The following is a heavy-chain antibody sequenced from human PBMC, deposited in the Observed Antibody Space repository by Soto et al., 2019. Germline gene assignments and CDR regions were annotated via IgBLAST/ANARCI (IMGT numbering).Heavy chain of an antibody. CDR3: ARLARGPAAMFRVSPASQPSKKYYYYMDV. V-gene: IGHV4-59*08. Sequence: QVQLQESGPGLVKPSETLSLTCTVSGGSISSYYWSWIRQPPGKGLEWIGYIYYSGSTNYNPSLKSRVTISVDTSKNQFSLKLSSVTAADTAVYYCARLARGPAAMFRVSPASQPSKKYYYYMDVWGKGTTVTVSS. CDR1: GGSISSYY. J-gene: IGHJ6*03. CDR2: IYYSGST. D-gene: IGHD2-2*01.